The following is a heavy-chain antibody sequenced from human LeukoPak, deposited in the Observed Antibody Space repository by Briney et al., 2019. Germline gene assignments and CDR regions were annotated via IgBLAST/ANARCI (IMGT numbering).Heavy chain of an antibody. D-gene: IGHD4-17*01. CDR2: ITSSGSTR. J-gene: IGHJ6*04. CDR1: GFSFSSYE. Sequence: GGSLRLSCAASGFSFSSYEMNWVRQAPGKGLEWLSYITSSGSTRYYADSVKGRFTISRDNAKNSLYLQMNSLRAEDTAVYYCARDLTVTTDYGMDVWGKGTTVTVSS. CDR3: ARDLTVTTDYGMDV. V-gene: IGHV3-48*03.